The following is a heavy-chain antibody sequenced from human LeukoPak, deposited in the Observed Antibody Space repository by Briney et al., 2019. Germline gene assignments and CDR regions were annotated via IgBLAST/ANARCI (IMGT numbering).Heavy chain of an antibody. D-gene: IGHD6-13*01. Sequence: GASVKVSCKASGYTFTNYGISWVRQAPGQGLEWMGWINPNSGGTNYAQKFQGRVTMTRDTSISTAYMELSRLRSDDTAVYYCARRRIAAWFDPWGQGTLVTVSS. CDR3: ARRRIAAWFDP. J-gene: IGHJ5*02. V-gene: IGHV1-2*02. CDR1: GYTFTNYG. CDR2: INPNSGGT.